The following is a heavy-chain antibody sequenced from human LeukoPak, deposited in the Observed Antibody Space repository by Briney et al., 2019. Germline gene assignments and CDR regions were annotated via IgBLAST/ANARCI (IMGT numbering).Heavy chain of an antibody. CDR2: MNPRGGST. V-gene: IGHV1-46*01. D-gene: IGHD4-23*01. Sequence: GASVKVSCKASGYSFTTYYMHWMRQAPGQGLEWMGTMNPRGGSTNYAQKFQGRVTMIRDPSTSTVYMELSSLRFEDTAVYYCARVDDYGGNSVGYWGPGTLVTVSS. J-gene: IGHJ4*02. CDR1: GYSFTTYY. CDR3: ARVDDYGGNSVGY.